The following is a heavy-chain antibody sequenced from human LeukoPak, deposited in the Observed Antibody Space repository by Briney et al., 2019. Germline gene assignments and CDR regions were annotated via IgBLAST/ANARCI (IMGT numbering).Heavy chain of an antibody. CDR3: ARDGGDGVTPYYFDY. CDR1: GFTFSDYA. D-gene: IGHD3-16*01. V-gene: IGHV3-23*01. J-gene: IGHJ4*02. CDR2: ISDNGGGT. Sequence: GGSLRLSCAASGFTFSDYAMSWVRQAPGKGLEWVSTISDNGGGTYYADSVKGRFTISRDNSKNTLFLQMNSLRAEDTAVYYCARDGGDGVTPYYFDYWGQGTLVTVSS.